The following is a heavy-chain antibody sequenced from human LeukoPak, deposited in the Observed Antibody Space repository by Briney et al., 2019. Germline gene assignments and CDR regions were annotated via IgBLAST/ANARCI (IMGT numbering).Heavy chain of an antibody. Sequence: GGSLRLSCGASKFTFSDYSMNWVRQAPGKGLEWVSSISSSSSYIYYADSVKGRFTISRDNAKNSLYLQMNSLRAEDTAVYYCARDRSLRLSRSDAFDIWGQGTMVTVSS. CDR2: ISSSSSYI. CDR1: KFTFSDYS. CDR3: ARDRSLRLSRSDAFDI. D-gene: IGHD2-15*01. V-gene: IGHV3-21*01. J-gene: IGHJ3*02.